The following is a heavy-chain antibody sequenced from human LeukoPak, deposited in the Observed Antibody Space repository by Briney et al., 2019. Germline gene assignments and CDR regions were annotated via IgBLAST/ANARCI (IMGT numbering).Heavy chain of an antibody. V-gene: IGHV1-18*01. Sequence: ASGNVSCKASGYTFTSYGISWVRQAPGQGLEWMGWISAYNGETNHAQKLQGRVTMTTDTSTSAAYMELRSLRSDDTAVYYCARVEHSRSSFDYWGQGTLVTVSS. CDR1: GYTFTSYG. J-gene: IGHJ4*02. D-gene: IGHD6-6*01. CDR3: ARVEHSRSSFDY. CDR2: ISAYNGET.